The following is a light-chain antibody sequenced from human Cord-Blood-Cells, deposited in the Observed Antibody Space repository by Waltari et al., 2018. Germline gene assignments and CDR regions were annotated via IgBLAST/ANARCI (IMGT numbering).Light chain of an antibody. J-gene: IGLJ2*01. CDR3: AAWDDSLNGVV. CDR2: YDD. CDR1: SSNIGNNA. Sequence: QSVLTQPPSVSEAPRQRVTISCSGSSSNIGNNAVNWYQQLPGKDPKLLIYYDDLRPSGVSDRFSGSKSGTSASLAISGLQSEDEADYYCAAWDDSLNGVVFGGGTKLTVL. V-gene: IGLV1-36*01.